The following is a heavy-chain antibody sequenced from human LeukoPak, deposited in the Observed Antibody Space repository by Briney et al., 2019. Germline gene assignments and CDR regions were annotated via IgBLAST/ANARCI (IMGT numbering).Heavy chain of an antibody. J-gene: IGHJ4*02. Sequence: GGTLRLSCAASGFTFSRSWMGWVRQAPGKGLEWGANIKQDGTSKYYVDSVMGRFTISRDNAENSVYLQMNSLSAGHTAVYYCARHGDYCFDLWGPGTRVTVSS. CDR1: GFTFSRSW. CDR2: IKQDGTSK. V-gene: IGHV3-7*02. D-gene: IGHD2-21*01. CDR3: ARHGDYCFDL.